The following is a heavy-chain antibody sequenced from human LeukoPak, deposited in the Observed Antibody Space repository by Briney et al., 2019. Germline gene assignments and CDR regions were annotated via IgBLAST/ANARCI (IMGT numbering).Heavy chain of an antibody. CDR2: MNPNSGNT. J-gene: IGHJ3*02. CDR1: GYTFTSYD. D-gene: IGHD2-2*02. V-gene: IGHV1-8*03. Sequence: ASVKVSCKASGYTFTSYDINWVRQATGQGLEWMGWMNPNSGNTGYAQKFQGRGTITRNTSISTAYMELSSLRSEDTAVYYCARGHGMYQLLYRAFDIWGQGTMVTVSS. CDR3: ARGHGMYQLLYRAFDI.